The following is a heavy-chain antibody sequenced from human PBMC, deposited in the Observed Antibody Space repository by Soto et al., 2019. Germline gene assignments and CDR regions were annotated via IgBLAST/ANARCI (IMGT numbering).Heavy chain of an antibody. CDR1: GFTFDDYA. D-gene: IGHD5-18*01. Sequence: SLRLSCSASGFTFDDYAMHWGRQAPGKGLEWVSGISWNSGSIGYADSVKGRFTISRDNAKNSLYLQMNSLRAEDTALYYCAKDMGYSYGHPDYWGQGTLVTVSS. J-gene: IGHJ4*02. CDR3: AKDMGYSYGHPDY. V-gene: IGHV3-9*01. CDR2: ISWNSGSI.